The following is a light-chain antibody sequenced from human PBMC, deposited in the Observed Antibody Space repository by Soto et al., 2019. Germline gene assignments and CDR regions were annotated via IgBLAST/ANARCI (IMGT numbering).Light chain of an antibody. CDR3: QQYKNWPPLT. CDR2: GAS. V-gene: IGKV3-15*01. CDR1: QSVGSA. J-gene: IGKJ4*01. Sequence: EIVMTQSPATLSVSPGETATLSCRASQSVGSAVAWYQHKPGRAPRLLIVGASSRATGVPGRFSGGGSGTEFTLTISSLQSEDFAVYYCQQYKNWPPLTFGGGTTVEIK.